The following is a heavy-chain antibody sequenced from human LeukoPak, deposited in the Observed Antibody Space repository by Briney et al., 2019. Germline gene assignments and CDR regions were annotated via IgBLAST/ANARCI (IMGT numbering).Heavy chain of an antibody. Sequence: GGSLRLSCVASGFTFDRYDMHWVRQAIGKGLEWVSGIGSAGETYYSVSVKGRFTISREDAKSSVYLQMNNLRVGDTAIYYCGRDDTLDYWGQGILVTVSS. J-gene: IGHJ4*02. V-gene: IGHV3-13*04. CDR3: GRDDTLDY. CDR1: GFTFDRYD. CDR2: IGSAGET.